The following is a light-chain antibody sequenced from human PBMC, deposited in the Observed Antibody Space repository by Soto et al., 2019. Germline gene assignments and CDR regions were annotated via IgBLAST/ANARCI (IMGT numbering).Light chain of an antibody. V-gene: IGKV3-20*01. CDR1: QSVSGSY. CDR2: AAS. Sequence: ESVLTQSPGTLSLSAGERATLSCRASQSVSGSYLAWYQQKPGQAPRLLIYAASSRATGIPDRFSGSGSGTDFTLTISRLEPEDFAVYYCQQYGSSSYTFGQGTKLEIK. J-gene: IGKJ2*01. CDR3: QQYGSSSYT.